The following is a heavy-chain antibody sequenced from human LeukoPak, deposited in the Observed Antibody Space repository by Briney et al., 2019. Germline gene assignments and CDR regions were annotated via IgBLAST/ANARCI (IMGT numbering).Heavy chain of an antibody. J-gene: IGHJ4*02. V-gene: IGHV4-4*02. CDR1: GGSISSSNW. D-gene: IGHD2-2*01. CDR2: IYHSGST. CDR3: ARDTRYCSSTSCYVGDY. Sequence: PSETLSLTCAVSGGSISSSNWWNWVRQPPGKGLEWIGEIYHSGSTNYNPSLKSRVTISVDKSKNQFSLKLSSVTAADTAVYYCARDTRYCSSTSCYVGDYWGQGTLVTVSS.